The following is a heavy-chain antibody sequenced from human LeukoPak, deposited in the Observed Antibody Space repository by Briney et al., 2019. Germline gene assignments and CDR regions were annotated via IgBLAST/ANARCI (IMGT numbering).Heavy chain of an antibody. CDR1: GFTFSSYA. Sequence: GESLTLSCAASGFTFSSYAMSWVRQAPGKGLEWVSGMSGSGGNTYYADSVKGRFTISRDNSNNTLYLQMNSLRADDMAVYYCAKMYYDILPAYKAWGQGTVVTVSS. J-gene: IGHJ5*02. D-gene: IGHD3-9*01. CDR2: MSGSGGNT. V-gene: IGHV3-23*01. CDR3: AKMYYDILPAYKA.